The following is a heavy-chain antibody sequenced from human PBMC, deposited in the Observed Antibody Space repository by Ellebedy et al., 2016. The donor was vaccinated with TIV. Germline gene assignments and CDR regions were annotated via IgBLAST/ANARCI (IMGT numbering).Heavy chain of an antibody. CDR2: ISGSGGST. D-gene: IGHD3-10*01. Sequence: GGSLRLSXAASGFTFSSYAMSWDRQAPGKGLEWVSAISGSGGSTYYADSVKGRFTISRDNSKNTLYLQMNSLRAEDTAVYYCAKDYYGSGTGYWGQGTLVTVSS. CDR3: AKDYYGSGTGY. J-gene: IGHJ4*02. CDR1: GFTFSSYA. V-gene: IGHV3-23*01.